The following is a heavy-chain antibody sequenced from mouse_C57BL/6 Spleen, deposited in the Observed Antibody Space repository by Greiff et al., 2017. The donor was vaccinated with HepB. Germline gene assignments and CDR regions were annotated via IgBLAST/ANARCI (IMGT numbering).Heavy chain of an antibody. V-gene: IGHV5-4*03. D-gene: IGHD1-1*01. CDR1: GFTFSSYA. CDR2: ISDGGSYT. J-gene: IGHJ3*01. CDR3: ARGGSSYAFAY. Sequence: EVKLVESGGGLVKPGGSLKLSCAASGFTFSSYAMSWVRQTPEKRLEWVATISDGGSYTYYPDNVKGRFTISRDNAKNNLYLQMSHLKSEDTAMYYCARGGSSYAFAYWGQGTLVTVSS.